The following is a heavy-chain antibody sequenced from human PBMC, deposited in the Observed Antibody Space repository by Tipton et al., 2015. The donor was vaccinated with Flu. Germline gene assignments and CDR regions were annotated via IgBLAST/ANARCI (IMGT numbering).Heavy chain of an antibody. J-gene: IGHJ5*02. D-gene: IGHD3-16*02. CDR1: GDSINDYY. CDR2: VSDSVSP. CDR3: ARGSSAGWGTYCLDR. V-gene: IGHV4-59*07. Sequence: TLSLTCTVSGDSINDYYWTWVRQAPGKGLEWIGYVSDSVSPNDSPSLKSRVTIYVDSSKNQFSLDLTSVTATDTAIYYCARGSSAGWGTYCLDRWGQGTLVTVSP.